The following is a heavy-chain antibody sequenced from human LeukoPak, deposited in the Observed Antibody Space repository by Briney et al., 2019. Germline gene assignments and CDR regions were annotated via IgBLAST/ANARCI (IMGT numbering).Heavy chain of an antibody. V-gene: IGHV3-9*03. Sequence: PGGSLRLSCAASGFTFDHYAMHWVRQPPGKGLEWVSGITWDSDTKGYADSVKGRFTISRDNAKNSLYLQMNYLRTEDMAVYYRARTYGDYDDAFDIWGQGTVVIVSS. CDR3: ARTYGDYDDAFDI. CDR1: GFTFDHYA. D-gene: IGHD4-17*01. CDR2: ITWDSDTK. J-gene: IGHJ3*02.